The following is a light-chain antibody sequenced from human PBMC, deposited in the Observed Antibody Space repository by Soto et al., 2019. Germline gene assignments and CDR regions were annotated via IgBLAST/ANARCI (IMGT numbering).Light chain of an antibody. CDR3: QQYNNWPYT. V-gene: IGKV3D-15*01. CDR1: QSVSTK. CDR2: GAS. J-gene: IGKJ3*01. Sequence: MVMTQSPATLSVSPGERATLSCRASQSVSTKLAWYQQKPGQAPRLLIYGASTRPTGIPARFSGSGSGTDFTLTISSLQSEDFAVYYCQQYNNWPYTFGPGTRVDIK.